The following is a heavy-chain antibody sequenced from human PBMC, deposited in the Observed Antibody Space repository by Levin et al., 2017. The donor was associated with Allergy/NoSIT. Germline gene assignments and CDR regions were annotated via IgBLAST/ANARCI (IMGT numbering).Heavy chain of an antibody. Sequence: LSLTCAASGFTFSSFSMNWVRQAPGKGLEWVSYIRSSSSPIYYADSVRGRFTISRDNAKNSLYLQMNSLRPEDTAVYYCVRDPHALDYWGQGTLVTVSS. J-gene: IGHJ4*02. CDR3: VRDPHALDY. V-gene: IGHV3-48*04. CDR2: IRSSSSPI. CDR1: GFTFSSFS.